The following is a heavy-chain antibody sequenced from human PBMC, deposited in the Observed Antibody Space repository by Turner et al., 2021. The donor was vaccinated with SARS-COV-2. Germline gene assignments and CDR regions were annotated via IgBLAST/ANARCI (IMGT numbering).Heavy chain of an antibody. CDR3: ARDISAYYYDSSGYPD. D-gene: IGHD3-22*01. V-gene: IGHV3-21*01. Sequence: EVQLVESGGGLVKPGGSLRLSCAASGFTFSSYNMNWVRQAPGKGLEWVSSICSSSSYIYYADSVKGRFTISRDNAKNSLYLQMNSLRAEDTAVYYCARDISAYYYDSSGYPDWGQGTLVTVSS. CDR1: GFTFSSYN. J-gene: IGHJ4*02. CDR2: ICSSSSYI.